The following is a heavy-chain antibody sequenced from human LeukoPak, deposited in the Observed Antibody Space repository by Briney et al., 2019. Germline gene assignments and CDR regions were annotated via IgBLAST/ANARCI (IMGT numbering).Heavy chain of an antibody. CDR2: INHSGST. CDR1: DGSISSSSHF. J-gene: IGHJ5*02. CDR3: ATSSYDYGSWFDP. D-gene: IGHD4-17*01. V-gene: IGHV4-39*07. Sequence: PSETLSLTCIVSDGSISSSSHFWGWMRQPPGKGLEWIGEINHSGSTNYNPSLKSRVTISVDTSKNQFSLKLSSVTAADTAVYYCATSSYDYGSWFDPWGQGTLVTVSS.